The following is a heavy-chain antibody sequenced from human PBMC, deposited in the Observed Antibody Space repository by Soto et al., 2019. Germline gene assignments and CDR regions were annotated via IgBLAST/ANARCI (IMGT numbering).Heavy chain of an antibody. D-gene: IGHD6-6*01. V-gene: IGHV3-23*01. CDR3: AKRRDGSSIYYDLDV. Sequence: EVQLLESGGDLVQPGGSLRLSCAASGFTFSSYAMSWVRQAPGKGLEWVSGISGSGANTYYADSVKGRFTISRDNSKNTLYLKMNSLRAEDTAVYYCAKRRDGSSIYYDLDVWGQGTTVTVSS. CDR2: ISGSGANT. CDR1: GFTFSSYA. J-gene: IGHJ6*02.